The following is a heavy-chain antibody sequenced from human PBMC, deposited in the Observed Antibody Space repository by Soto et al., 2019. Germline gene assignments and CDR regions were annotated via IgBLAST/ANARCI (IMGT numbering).Heavy chain of an antibody. CDR1: GGSISSYS. CDR2: IHYNGNT. D-gene: IGHD2-2*03. CDR3: AREGNLGRWIQPLDS. Sequence: LSLTCTVSGGSISSYSWSWIRQPPGEGLEWIGNIHYNGNTKYSPSLKSRVTMSVDTSKNHFSLKLISVTTADTAVYFCAREGNLGRWIQPLDSWGQGTLVTVSS. V-gene: IGHV4-59*01. J-gene: IGHJ4*02.